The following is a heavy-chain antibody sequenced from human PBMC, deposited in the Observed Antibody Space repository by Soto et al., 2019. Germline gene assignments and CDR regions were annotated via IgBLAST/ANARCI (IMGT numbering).Heavy chain of an antibody. CDR3: ATVHNTSRSFNF. Sequence: LRLSCVASGFTFSVSAMTWVRPAPGKGLEWVSTTGLSGRTTYYGDSVKGRFTVSRDNSKNTLELQMSSLRAEDTAVYYCATVHNTSRSFNFWGRGTLVTVSS. J-gene: IGHJ4*02. CDR1: GFTFSVSA. CDR2: TGLSGRTT. D-gene: IGHD1-20*01. V-gene: IGHV3-23*01.